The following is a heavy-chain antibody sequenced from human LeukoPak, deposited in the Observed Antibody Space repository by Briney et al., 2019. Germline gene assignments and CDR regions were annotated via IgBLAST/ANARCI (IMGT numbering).Heavy chain of an antibody. CDR2: IYPGDSDT. J-gene: IGHJ6*02. CDR1: GYSFTSYW. CDR3: ARRCSSTSCYFHYYGMDV. D-gene: IGHD2-2*01. Sequence: GESLKISCKDSGYSFTSYWIGWVRQMPGKGLEWMGIIYPGDSDTRYSPSFQGQVTISADKSINTAYLQWSSLKASDTAIYYCARRCSSTSCYFHYYGMDVWGQGTTVTVSS. V-gene: IGHV5-51*01.